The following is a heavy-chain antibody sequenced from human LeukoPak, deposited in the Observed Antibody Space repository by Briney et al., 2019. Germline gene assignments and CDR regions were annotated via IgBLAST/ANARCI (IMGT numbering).Heavy chain of an antibody. Sequence: PSETLSLTCAVYGGSFCGYYWSWIRQPPGKGLEWIGEINHSGSTNYNPSLKSRVAISVDTSKNQFSLKLSSVTAADTAVYYCARSASYYDYVWGSYRPNWFDPWGQGTLVTVSS. J-gene: IGHJ5*02. CDR3: ARSASYYDYVWGSYRPNWFDP. CDR2: INHSGST. CDR1: GGSFCGYY. D-gene: IGHD3-16*02. V-gene: IGHV4-34*01.